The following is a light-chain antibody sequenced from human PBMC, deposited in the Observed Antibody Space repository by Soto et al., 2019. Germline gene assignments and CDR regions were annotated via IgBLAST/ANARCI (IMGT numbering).Light chain of an antibody. J-gene: IGLJ1*01. CDR2: DVS. CDR1: SSDVGGDSY. V-gene: IGLV2-11*01. Sequence: QSALTQPRSVSGSPGPSVTISCTGTSSDVGGDSYVSWYQQHPGKAPKFMIFDVSKRPSGVPDRFSGSKSGNTASLTISGLQAEDEADYYCCSYAGSYTYVLGTGTKLTVL. CDR3: CSYAGSYTYV.